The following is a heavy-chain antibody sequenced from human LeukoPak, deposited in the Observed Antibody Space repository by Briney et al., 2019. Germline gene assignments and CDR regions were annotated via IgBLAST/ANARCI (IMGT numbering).Heavy chain of an antibody. CDR2: IKQDGTET. CDR1: GLTFSNYW. Sequence: GGSLRLSCAASGLTFSNYWMSWVRQAPGKGLEWVASIKQDGTETHYVDSVKGRFTTSRDNAKNSLYLQMNSLRVEDTAVYYCTRGDSGWGGGDAFHIWGQGTMVTVSS. D-gene: IGHD3-10*01. CDR3: TRGDSGWGGGDAFHI. V-gene: IGHV3-7*01. J-gene: IGHJ3*02.